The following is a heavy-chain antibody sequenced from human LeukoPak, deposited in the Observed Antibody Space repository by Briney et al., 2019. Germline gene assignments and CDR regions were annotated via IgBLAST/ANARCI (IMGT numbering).Heavy chain of an antibody. CDR2: IYTSGST. CDR3: ARDFGGIAAWED. V-gene: IGHV4-61*02. CDR1: GGSISSGGYY. D-gene: IGHD6-13*01. J-gene: IGHJ4*02. Sequence: SETLSLTCTVSGGSISSGGYYWSWIRQPAGKGLEWIGRIYTSGSTNYNPSLKSRVTMSVDTSKNQFSLKLSSVTAADTAVYYCARDFGGIAAWEDWGQGTLVTVSS.